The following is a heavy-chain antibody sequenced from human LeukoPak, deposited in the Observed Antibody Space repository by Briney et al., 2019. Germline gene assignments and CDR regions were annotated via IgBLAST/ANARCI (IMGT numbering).Heavy chain of an antibody. Sequence: SETLSLTCTVSGVSISSSSYYWGWIRQPPGKGLEWIGSIYYSGNTYYNPSLKSRVSTSVDTSKNQFSLKLSSVTAADTAVYYCARHSYSHGYGDYWGQGTLVTVSS. CDR1: GVSISSSSYY. V-gene: IGHV4-39*01. D-gene: IGHD5-18*01. CDR2: IYYSGNT. CDR3: ARHSYSHGYGDY. J-gene: IGHJ4*02.